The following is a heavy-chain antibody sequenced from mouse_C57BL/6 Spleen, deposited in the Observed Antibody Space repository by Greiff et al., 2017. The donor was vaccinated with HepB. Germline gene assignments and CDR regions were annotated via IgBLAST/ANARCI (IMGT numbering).Heavy chain of an antibody. D-gene: IGHD1-1*01. V-gene: IGHV1-59*01. Sequence: VQLQQPGAELVRPGTSVKLSCKASGYTFTSYWMHWVKQRPGQGLEWIGVIDPSDSYTNYNQKFKGKAILTVDTSSSTAYMQLSSLTAEDSAVYYCARENYGSSGAMDYWGQGTSVTVSS. CDR1: GYTFTSYW. J-gene: IGHJ4*01. CDR2: IDPSDSYT. CDR3: ARENYGSSGAMDY.